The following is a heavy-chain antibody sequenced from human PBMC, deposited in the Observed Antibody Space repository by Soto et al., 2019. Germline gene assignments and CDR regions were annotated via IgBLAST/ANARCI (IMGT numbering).Heavy chain of an antibody. V-gene: IGHV3-30*18. D-gene: IGHD6-19*01. CDR2: VSHDGRNT. Sequence: VQLVESGGGVVQPGRSLRLSCAASGFTFSDYAMHWVRQAPGKGLEWVAVVSHDGRNTHYADSVKGRLTSSRDSSTNTVAVEMTSRRAEDTAVYYCAKGGRQWLVTSDFNYWGQGALVTVSS. J-gene: IGHJ4*02. CDR1: GFTFSDYA. CDR3: AKGGRQWLVTSDFNY.